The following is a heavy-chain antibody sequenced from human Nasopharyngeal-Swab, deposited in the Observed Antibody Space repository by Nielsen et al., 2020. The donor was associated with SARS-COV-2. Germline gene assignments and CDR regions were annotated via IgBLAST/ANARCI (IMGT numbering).Heavy chain of an antibody. V-gene: IGHV3-15*01. CDR2: IQSKTDGGTT. D-gene: IGHD2-21*02. J-gene: IGHJ6*02. Sequence: WIRQPPGKGLAWVGRIQSKTDGGTTDYAAPVKGRFTISRDDSKNTLYLQMNSLKTEDTAVYYCTTDLAYCGGDCYSPYYYGMDVWGQGTTVTVSS. CDR3: TTDLAYCGGDCYSPYYYGMDV.